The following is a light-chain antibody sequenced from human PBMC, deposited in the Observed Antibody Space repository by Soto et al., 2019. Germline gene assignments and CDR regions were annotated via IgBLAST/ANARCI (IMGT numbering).Light chain of an antibody. CDR3: QQYNNWPPLT. CDR2: AAS. CDR1: QSVSSN. Sequence: EIVMTQSPATLSVSPGEGATLSCRASQSVSSNLAWYQQKPGQAPRLLIYAASTRATGIPARFRGSGSGTEFTLTNTSLQSEDFAVYYCQQYNNWPPLTFGGGTKVEIK. V-gene: IGKV3-15*01. J-gene: IGKJ4*01.